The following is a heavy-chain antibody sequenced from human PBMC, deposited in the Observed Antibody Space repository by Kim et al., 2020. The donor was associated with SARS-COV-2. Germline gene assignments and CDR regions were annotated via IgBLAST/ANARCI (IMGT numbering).Heavy chain of an antibody. CDR2: ITGSGGRT. D-gene: IGHD7-27*01. CDR3: AKDYGEFDY. V-gene: IGHV3-23*01. J-gene: IGHJ4*02. CDR1: GFTFSNYA. Sequence: GGSLRLSCAASGFTFSNYAMTWVRQGPGKGLEWVSAITGSGGRTYYADSVKGRFTISRDNSKNTLYLQMNSLRAEDTAVYYCAKDYGEFDYWGQGTLVTV.